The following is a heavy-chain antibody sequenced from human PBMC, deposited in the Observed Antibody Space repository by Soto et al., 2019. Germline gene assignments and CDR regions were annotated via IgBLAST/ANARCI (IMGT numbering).Heavy chain of an antibody. Sequence: GGSLRLSCAASGFTFRNYFIYWVRQAPGKGLEWVSVISTNAGVAYYASSVEGRFITSRDNSKNTLYLRMNTLRAEDTAVYYCAKDLPYSGWASDYWGQGTLVTVS. CDR3: AKDLPYSGWASDY. CDR2: ISTNAGVA. J-gene: IGHJ4*02. V-gene: IGHV3-23*01. D-gene: IGHD6-19*01. CDR1: GFTFRNYF.